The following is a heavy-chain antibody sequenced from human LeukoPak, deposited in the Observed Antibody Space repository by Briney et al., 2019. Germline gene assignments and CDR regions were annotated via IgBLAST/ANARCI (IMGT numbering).Heavy chain of an antibody. V-gene: IGHV3-21*01. CDR3: VRVYSGSFDY. D-gene: IGHD1-26*01. Sequence: PGGSLRLSCAASGFAFSGYTISWVRQAPGKGLEWVSSISSAGSYIYYSDSVKGRFTISRDNAQNSLYLQMNSLRAEDTAIYHCVRVYSGSFDYWGQGTLVTVSS. CDR2: ISSAGSYI. J-gene: IGHJ4*02. CDR1: GFAFSGYT.